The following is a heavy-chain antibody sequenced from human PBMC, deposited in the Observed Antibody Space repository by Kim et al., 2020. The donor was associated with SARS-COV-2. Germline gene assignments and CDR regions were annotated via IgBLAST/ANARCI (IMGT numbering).Heavy chain of an antibody. CDR2: INHSGTT. CDR3: ARGRPGVERSPILGLGPFWAYYYMDV. V-gene: IGHV4-34*01. Sequence: SETLSLTCAVFGESFNDYSWTWIRQPPGKGLEWIGQINHSGTTNYNPSLKSRVAISEDTAKNQFSLELSSVTAADTAVCFCARGRPGVERSPILGLGPFWAYYYMDVWGKGTTVTVSS. CDR1: GESFNDYS. J-gene: IGHJ6*03. D-gene: IGHD2-8*01.